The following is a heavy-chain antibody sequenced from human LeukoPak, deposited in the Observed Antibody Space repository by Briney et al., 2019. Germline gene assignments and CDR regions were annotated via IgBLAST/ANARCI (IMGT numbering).Heavy chain of an antibody. V-gene: IGHV1-24*01. J-gene: IGHJ6*03. Sequence: ASVNVSCKVSGYTLTELSVHWVRQAPGKGLEWMGGFDPEEGEKIYAQKFQGRVTTTEDTSTDTAYMELSSLRSEDTAVYYCASSAGGVRPLGGFYYYYYYMDVWGKGTTVTVSS. CDR2: FDPEEGEK. CDR1: GYTLTELS. CDR3: ASSAGGVRPLGGFYYYYYYMDV. D-gene: IGHD3-16*01.